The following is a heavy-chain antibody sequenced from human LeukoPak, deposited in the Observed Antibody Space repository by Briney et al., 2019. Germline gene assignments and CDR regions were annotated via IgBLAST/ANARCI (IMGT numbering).Heavy chain of an antibody. D-gene: IGHD6-13*01. CDR2: IKKDRSEK. Sequence: GGSLRLSCAASGFTFSIYRMIGVRQAPGEGLEGVANIKKDRSEKYCVNSAKDQSTTSRDNAKNSPYLPMSTLRAKNTAVYLCERARSYSSSWIDYWGQGTWVTVS. CDR1: GFTFSIYR. CDR3: ERARSYSSSWIDY. V-gene: IGHV3-7*01. J-gene: IGHJ4*02.